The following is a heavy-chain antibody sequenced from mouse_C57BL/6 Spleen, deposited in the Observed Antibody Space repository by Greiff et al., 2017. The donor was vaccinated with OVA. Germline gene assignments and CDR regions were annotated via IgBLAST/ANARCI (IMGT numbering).Heavy chain of an antibody. Sequence: EVQRVESGPGLVKPSQSLSLTCSVTGYSITSGYYWNWIRQFPGNKLEWMGYISYDGSNNYNPSLKNRISITRDTSKNQFFLKLNSVTTEDTATYYCARGYGEGSWFAYWGQGTLVTVSA. CDR2: ISYDGSN. D-gene: IGHD1-1*02. J-gene: IGHJ3*01. CDR3: ARGYGEGSWFAY. CDR1: GYSITSGYY. V-gene: IGHV3-6*01.